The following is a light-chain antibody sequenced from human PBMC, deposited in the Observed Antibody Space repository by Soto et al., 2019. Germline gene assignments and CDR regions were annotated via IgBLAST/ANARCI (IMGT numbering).Light chain of an antibody. J-gene: IGLJ2*01. CDR1: SSDVGGYNY. V-gene: IGLV2-14*01. CDR3: SSYTNSITLV. Sequence: QSALTQPASVSGSPGQSITISCTGTSSDVGGYNYVSWYQQHPGKAPKLMIYDVSNRPSGVSNRFSGAKSGTTASLTISGLQAEDEADYYCSSYTNSITLVFGGGTKLTVL. CDR2: DVS.